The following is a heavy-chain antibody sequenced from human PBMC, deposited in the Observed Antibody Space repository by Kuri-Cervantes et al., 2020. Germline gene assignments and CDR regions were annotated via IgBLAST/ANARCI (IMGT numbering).Heavy chain of an antibody. J-gene: IGHJ4*02. V-gene: IGHV1-24*01. CDR1: VYTLTELS. Sequence: ASVKVSCKVSVYTLTELSMHWVRQAPGKGLEWMGGFDPEDGETIYAQKFQGRVTITADESTSTAYMELSSLRSEDTAVYYCARVGGSDKPNFDYWGQGTLVTVSS. CDR2: FDPEDGET. CDR3: ARVGGSDKPNFDY. D-gene: IGHD6-25*01.